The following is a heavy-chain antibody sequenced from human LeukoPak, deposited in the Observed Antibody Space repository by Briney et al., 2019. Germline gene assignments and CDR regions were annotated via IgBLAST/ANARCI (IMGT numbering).Heavy chain of an antibody. V-gene: IGHV3-21*05. CDR1: GVTLCSYI. Sequence: GGSLRLSCAASGVTLCSYIMNWVRPAPGRGLECVSYISSSSSYIYYADSVKGRFTISRDNAKNSLYLQMNSLRAEDTAVYYCARVTPGTGTTLGYWGQGTLVTVSS. CDR3: ARVTPGTGTTLGY. D-gene: IGHD1-7*01. J-gene: IGHJ4*02. CDR2: ISSSSSYI.